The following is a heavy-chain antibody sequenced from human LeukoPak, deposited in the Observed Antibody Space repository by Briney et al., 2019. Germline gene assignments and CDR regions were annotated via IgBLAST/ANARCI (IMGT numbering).Heavy chain of an antibody. V-gene: IGHV3-11*04. CDR3: ARDLGTGEVSGFDY. Sequence: GGSLRLSCAASGFTFSDHYMSWIRQSPGKGLEYISYISSSGRTIYYADSVKGRFTISRDQSKGTLYLQMNSLRPEDTALYSCARDLGTGEVSGFDYWGQGTLVTVSS. CDR1: GFTFSDHY. J-gene: IGHJ4*02. CDR2: ISSSGRTI. D-gene: IGHD7-27*01.